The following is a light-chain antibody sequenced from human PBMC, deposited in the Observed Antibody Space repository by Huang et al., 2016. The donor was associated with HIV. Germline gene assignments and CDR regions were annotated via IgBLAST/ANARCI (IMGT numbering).Light chain of an antibody. CDR3: QQYGVSPYT. J-gene: IGKJ2*01. V-gene: IGKV3-20*01. CDR2: AKS. Sequence: DTVLTQSPGTLSLSPGERATLSCRASRSVTRSSLAWYQQKPGQAPRLLLYAKSSRAAGIPDRFSGSGSGTDFTLTISRLEPADFAVYYCQQYGVSPYTFGQGTKLEIK. CDR1: RSVTRSS.